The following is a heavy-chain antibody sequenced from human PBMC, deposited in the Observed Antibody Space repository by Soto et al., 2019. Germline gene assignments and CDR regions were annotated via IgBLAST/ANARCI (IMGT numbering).Heavy chain of an antibody. CDR1: GYTFTGYY. Sequence: ASVKVSCKASGYTFTGYYMHWVRQAPGQGLEWMGWINPNSGGTNYAQKFQGWVTMTRDTSISTAYMELSRLRSDDTAVYYCGRDVRRGYSSGSGLDYWGQGTLVTVPS. CDR3: GRDVRRGYSSGSGLDY. J-gene: IGHJ4*02. CDR2: INPNSGGT. V-gene: IGHV1-2*04. D-gene: IGHD6-19*01.